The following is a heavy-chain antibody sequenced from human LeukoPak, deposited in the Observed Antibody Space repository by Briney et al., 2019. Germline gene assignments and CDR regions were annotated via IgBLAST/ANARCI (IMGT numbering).Heavy chain of an antibody. D-gene: IGHD3-9*01. CDR2: ISYDGSNK. V-gene: IGHV3-30*18. CDR1: GFTFSSYG. CDR3: AKDLRYFDWPLPYYYYYGMDV. Sequence: PGRSLRLSCAASGFTFSSYGMHWVRQAPGKGLEWVAVISYDGSNKYYADSVKGRFTISRDNSKNTLYLQMNSLRAEDTAVYYCAKDLRYFDWPLPYYYYYGMDVWGQGTTVTVSS. J-gene: IGHJ6*02.